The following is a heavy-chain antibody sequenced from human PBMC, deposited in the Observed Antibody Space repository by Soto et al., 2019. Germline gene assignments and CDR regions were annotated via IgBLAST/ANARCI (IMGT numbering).Heavy chain of an antibody. Sequence: SGFTSSDYWMHWVRQAPGKGLVWVSRLNSDGSSTNYADSVKGRFTISRDNAKNTLYLQMNSLSAEDTAVYYCASTNWLDPWGQGTLVTVSS. J-gene: IGHJ5*02. CDR1: GFTSSDYW. CDR2: LNSDGSST. CDR3: ASTNWLDP. V-gene: IGHV3-74*01.